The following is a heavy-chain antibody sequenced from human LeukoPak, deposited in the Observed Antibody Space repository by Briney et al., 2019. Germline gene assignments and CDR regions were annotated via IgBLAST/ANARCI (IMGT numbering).Heavy chain of an antibody. D-gene: IGHD5-18*01. Sequence: SETLSLTCTVSGGSISNYDWSWIRQFPGKGLEWTGYIYNSGSTNYNPSLKSRVTISKDTSKNQFSLKLSSVTAADTAVYYCARVGAAMDNFDYWGQGTLVTVS. V-gene: IGHV4-59*01. J-gene: IGHJ4*02. CDR3: ARVGAAMDNFDY. CDR2: IYNSGST. CDR1: GGSISNYD.